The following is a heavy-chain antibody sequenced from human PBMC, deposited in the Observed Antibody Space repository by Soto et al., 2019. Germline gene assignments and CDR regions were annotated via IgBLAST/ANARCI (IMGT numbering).Heavy chain of an antibody. V-gene: IGHV1-69*01. CDR1: GGSFNRHT. CDR2: IIPIFGTA. Sequence: QVQLVQSGAEVRKPGSSVRVSCKASGGSFNRHTISWVRQAPGQGLEWMGGIIPIFGTANHAQKFQGRVTIIADESTSTVYMELSSLRSDDTAIYYCARGWGYDSTDYYYAYWGQGTLVTVSS. D-gene: IGHD3-22*01. CDR3: ARGWGYDSTDYYYAY. J-gene: IGHJ4*02.